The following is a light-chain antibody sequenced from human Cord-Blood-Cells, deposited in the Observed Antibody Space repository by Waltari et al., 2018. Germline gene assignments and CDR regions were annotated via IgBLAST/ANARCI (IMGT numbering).Light chain of an antibody. J-gene: IGKJ1*01. CDR2: AAS. Sequence: DIQMTQSPSSLSASVGDRITITCRASHSISSYLNWYQQKPGKAPKLLIYAASSLQSGVPSRFSGSGAGTDFNLTISSLQPEDFATYYCQKSYSTTWKFGQGTTVEIK. CDR3: QKSYSTTWK. V-gene: IGKV1-39*01. CDR1: HSISSY.